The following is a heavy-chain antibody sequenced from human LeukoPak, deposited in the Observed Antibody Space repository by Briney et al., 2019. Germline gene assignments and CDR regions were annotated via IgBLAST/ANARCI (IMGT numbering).Heavy chain of an antibody. CDR1: GFTFSSYH. CDR2: ITSTSSSR. Sequence: PGGSLRLSCAASGFTFSSYHMIWVRQALGRGLEWVSYITSTSSSRNYADSVKGRFTISRDNAKNSLYLQMNSLRAEDTAVYYCARDLEGIVVVPAAAFDIWGQGTMVTVSS. V-gene: IGHV3-48*04. J-gene: IGHJ3*02. D-gene: IGHD2-2*01. CDR3: ARDLEGIVVVPAAAFDI.